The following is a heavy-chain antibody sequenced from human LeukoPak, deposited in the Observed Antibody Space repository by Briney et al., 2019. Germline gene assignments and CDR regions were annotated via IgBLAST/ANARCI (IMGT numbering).Heavy chain of an antibody. D-gene: IGHD3-9*01. Sequence: GGSLRLSCAASGFTFSSYSMNWVRQAPGKGLEWVSSISSSSSYIYYADPVKGRFTISRDNAKNSLYLQMNSLRAEDTAVYYCARLGEPGDYDILTGPGDAFDIWGQGTMVTVSS. CDR2: ISSSSSYI. J-gene: IGHJ3*02. CDR3: ARLGEPGDYDILTGPGDAFDI. V-gene: IGHV3-21*01. CDR1: GFTFSSYS.